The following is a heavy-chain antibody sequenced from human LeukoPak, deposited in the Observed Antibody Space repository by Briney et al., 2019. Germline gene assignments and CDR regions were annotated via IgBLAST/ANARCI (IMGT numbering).Heavy chain of an antibody. V-gene: IGHV3-48*03. D-gene: IGHD2-2*01. J-gene: IGHJ3*02. Sequence: GGSLRLSCAASGFTFSSYEMNWVRQAPGKGLEWVSYISSSGSTIYYADSVKGRFTISRDNAKNSLYLQMNSLRAEDTAVYYCAREDIVVVPAAMEGPFGIWGQGTMVTVSS. CDR3: AREDIVVVPAAMEGPFGI. CDR2: ISSSGSTI. CDR1: GFTFSSYE.